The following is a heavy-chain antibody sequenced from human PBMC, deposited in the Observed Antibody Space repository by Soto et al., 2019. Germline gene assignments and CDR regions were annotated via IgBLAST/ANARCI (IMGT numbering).Heavy chain of an antibody. Sequence: PSETLSLTCIVSGGSIRSGSYYWGWIRQPPGKGLEWIGSIYDSGSTYYNPSLKSRVTISVDTSKNQFSLKLSSVTAADTAVYYCARRGMITFGGVIVADAFDIWGQGTMVTVSS. CDR2: IYDSGST. CDR3: ARRGMITFGGVIVADAFDI. D-gene: IGHD3-16*02. CDR1: GGSIRSGSYY. V-gene: IGHV4-39*01. J-gene: IGHJ3*02.